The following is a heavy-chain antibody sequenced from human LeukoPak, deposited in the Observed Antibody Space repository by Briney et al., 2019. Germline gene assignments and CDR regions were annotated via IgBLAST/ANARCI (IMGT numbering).Heavy chain of an antibody. J-gene: IGHJ4*02. CDR2: IKHSGTT. Sequence: SETLSLTCAVSGDSFSGHYWTWIRQPPGRGLEWIGEIKHSGTTTSNPSLNNRVTISVDTSKNQFSLKLTSVTAADTAVYCCAWPRDGSGSLDSWGQGALVTVSS. V-gene: IGHV4-34*01. CDR3: AWPRDGSGSLDS. CDR1: GDSFSGHY. D-gene: IGHD3-10*01.